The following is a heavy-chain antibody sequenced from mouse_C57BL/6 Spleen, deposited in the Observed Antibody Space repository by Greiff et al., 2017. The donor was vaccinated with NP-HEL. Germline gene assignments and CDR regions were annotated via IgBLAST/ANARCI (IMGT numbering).Heavy chain of an antibody. CDR1: GYTFTSYW. J-gene: IGHJ1*03. D-gene: IGHD2-3*01. Sequence: VQLQQSGAELAKPGASVKLSCKASGYTFTSYWMHWVKQRPGQGLEWIGYINPNSGYTKYNQKFKDKATLTADKSSSTAYMQLSSLTYEDSAVYYCASSMIPHWYFDVWGTGTTVTVSS. V-gene: IGHV1-7*01. CDR2: INPNSGYT. CDR3: ASSMIPHWYFDV.